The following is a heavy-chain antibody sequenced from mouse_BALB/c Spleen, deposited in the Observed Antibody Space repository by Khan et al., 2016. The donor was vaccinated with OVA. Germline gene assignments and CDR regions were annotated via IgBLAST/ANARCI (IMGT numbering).Heavy chain of an antibody. CDR3: ARSTYRYAFGY. CDR2: LIYTGYT. J-gene: IGHJ3*02. Sequence: EVQLVESGPSLVKPSQTLSLTCSVTGDSITSVYWNWIRTFPGNTLAYMGYLIYTGYTYYIPSLKSRISITRHTDKNQDYLQWNSVTDEDTATYYCARSTYRYAFGYWGQGTLVTVSA. V-gene: IGHV3-8*02. CDR1: GDSITSVY. D-gene: IGHD2-12*01.